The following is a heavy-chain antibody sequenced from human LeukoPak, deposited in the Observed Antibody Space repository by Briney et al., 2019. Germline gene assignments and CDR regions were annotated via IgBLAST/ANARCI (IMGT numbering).Heavy chain of an antibody. V-gene: IGHV3-49*03. CDR2: IRSKAYGGTT. D-gene: IGHD1-1*01. CDR3: TRGLAQLELDGFDY. CDR1: GFTFGDYA. Sequence: GGSLRLSCTASGFTFGDYAMSWIRQAPGKGLEWVGFIRSKAYGGTTEYAASVKGRFTISRDDSKSIAYLQMNSLKTEDTAVYYCTRGLAQLELDGFDYWGQGTLVTVSS. J-gene: IGHJ4*02.